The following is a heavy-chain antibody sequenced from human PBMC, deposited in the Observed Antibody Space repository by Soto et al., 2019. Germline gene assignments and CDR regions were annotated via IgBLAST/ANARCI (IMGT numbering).Heavy chain of an antibody. Sequence: QVQLVESGGGVVQPGRSLRLSCAASGFTFSTYGMHWVRQAPDKGLGWVAVIWYDGSNKYYADSVKGRFTISRDNSKNTRHLQMNSLRAEDTAGYYCASEYCSGGRCYYYGMDVWGQGTTVTVSS. V-gene: IGHV3-33*01. CDR3: ASEYCSGGRCYYYGMDV. D-gene: IGHD2-15*01. CDR2: IWYDGSNK. CDR1: GFTFSTYG. J-gene: IGHJ6*02.